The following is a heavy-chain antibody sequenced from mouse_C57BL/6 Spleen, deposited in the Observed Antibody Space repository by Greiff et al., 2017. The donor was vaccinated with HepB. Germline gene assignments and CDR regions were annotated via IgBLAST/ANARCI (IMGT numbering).Heavy chain of an antibody. J-gene: IGHJ1*03. Sequence: QVQLKQPGAELVRPGSSVKLSCKASGYTFTSYWMHWVKQRPIQGLEWIGNIDPSDSETHYNQKFKDKATLTVDKSSSTAYMQLSSLTSEDSAVYYCARHYYGMDFDVWGTGTTVTVSS. CDR2: IDPSDSET. D-gene: IGHD1-1*01. CDR3: ARHYYGMDFDV. V-gene: IGHV1-52*01. CDR1: GYTFTSYW.